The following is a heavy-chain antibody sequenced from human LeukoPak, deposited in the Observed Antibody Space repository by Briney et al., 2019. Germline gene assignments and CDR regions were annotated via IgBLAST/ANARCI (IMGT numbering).Heavy chain of an antibody. Sequence: SETLSLTCTVSGGSISSYYWSWIRQPPGKGLEWIGNIYYSGSTNYNPSLKSRVTISVDTSKNQFSLKLSSVTAADTAVYYCARVGYYPDYYMDVWGKGTTVTVSS. CDR1: GGSISSYY. J-gene: IGHJ6*03. CDR3: ARVGYYPDYYMDV. CDR2: IYYSGST. V-gene: IGHV4-59*08. D-gene: IGHD2-21*01.